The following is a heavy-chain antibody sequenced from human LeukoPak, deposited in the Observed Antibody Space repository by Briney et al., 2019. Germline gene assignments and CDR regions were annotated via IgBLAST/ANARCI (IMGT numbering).Heavy chain of an antibody. CDR3: ARSEPLTDILTGPADYYYMDV. CDR1: GYSFTSYW. D-gene: IGHD3-9*01. CDR2: IYPGDSDT. V-gene: IGHV5-51*01. J-gene: IGHJ6*03. Sequence: GESLKISCKGSGYSFTSYWIGWVRQMPGKGLEWMGIIYPGDSDTRYSPSFQGQVTISADKSISTAYLQWSSLKASDTAMYYCARSEPLTDILTGPADYYYMDVWGKGTTVTVSS.